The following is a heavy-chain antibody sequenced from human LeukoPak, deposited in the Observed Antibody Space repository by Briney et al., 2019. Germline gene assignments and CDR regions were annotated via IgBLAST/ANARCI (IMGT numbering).Heavy chain of an antibody. D-gene: IGHD2-2*01. CDR1: GYTFTDYY. Sequence: ASVKVSCKVSGYTFTDYYMHWVQQAPGKGLEWMGLVDPEDGETIYAEKFQGRVTITADTSTDTAYMELSSLRSEDTAVYYCATADCSSTSCYLEYWGQGTLVTVSS. CDR2: VDPEDGET. V-gene: IGHV1-69-2*01. J-gene: IGHJ4*02. CDR3: ATADCSSTSCYLEY.